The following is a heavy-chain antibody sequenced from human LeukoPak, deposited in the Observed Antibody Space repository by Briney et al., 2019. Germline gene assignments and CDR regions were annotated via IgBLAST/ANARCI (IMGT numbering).Heavy chain of an antibody. CDR1: GYPVSSNY. CDR2: ITYSGST. J-gene: IGHJ6*03. V-gene: IGHV4-59*02. Sequence: PSETLRLNRTVAGYPVSSNYWCCNRQPPGKGLEWIGYITYSGSTNYNPSLESRSAISIDTSTNQFSLQLSSVNAADTAVYYCARGLDDFWGCFYYYYKHG. D-gene: IGHD3-3*01. CDR3: ARGLDDFWGCFYYYYKHG.